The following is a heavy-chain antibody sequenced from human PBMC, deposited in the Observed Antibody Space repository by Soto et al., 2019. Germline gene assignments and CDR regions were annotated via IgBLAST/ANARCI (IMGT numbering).Heavy chain of an antibody. J-gene: IGHJ5*02. D-gene: IGHD1-1*01. Sequence: QVQLHESGPGLVKPSQTLSLTCTVSGGSINSGAYYWSWVRQHPGKGLEWIGAISYRGTTYYNPSLQSRITMSVDTSKTQLSLKLSSVTAADTAVYYCARMSATGTRWFDPWGPGTPVTVSS. CDR3: ARMSATGTRWFDP. V-gene: IGHV4-31*03. CDR2: ISYRGTT. CDR1: GGSINSGAYY.